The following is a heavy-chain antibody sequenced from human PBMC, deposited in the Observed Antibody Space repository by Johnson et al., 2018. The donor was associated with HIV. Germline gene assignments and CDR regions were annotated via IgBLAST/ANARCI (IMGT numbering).Heavy chain of an antibody. D-gene: IGHD3-9*01. CDR2: IYSGGST. J-gene: IGHJ3*02. Sequence: VQLVESGGGLVQPGGSLRLSCAASGFTVSSNYMSWVRQAPGKGLEWVSVIYSGGSTYYADSVKGRFTISRDNSKNTLYLQMNSLRPEDTAVYHCAKGRKPADWYRSAFDIWGQGTMVTVSS. CDR1: GFTVSSNY. CDR3: AKGRKPADWYRSAFDI. V-gene: IGHV3-66*01.